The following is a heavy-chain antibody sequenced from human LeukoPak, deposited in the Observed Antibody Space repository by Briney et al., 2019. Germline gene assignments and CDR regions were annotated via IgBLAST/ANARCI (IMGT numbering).Heavy chain of an antibody. D-gene: IGHD3-10*01. Sequence: GGSLRLSCAASGFTFSSYAMSWVRQAPGKGLEWVSAISGSGGSTYYADSVKGRFTISRDNSKNALYLQMNSLRAEDTAVYYYAKDNYYGSGTTPPLLDYWGQGTLVTVSS. V-gene: IGHV3-23*01. J-gene: IGHJ4*02. CDR1: GFTFSSYA. CDR3: AKDNYYGSGTTPPLLDY. CDR2: ISGSGGST.